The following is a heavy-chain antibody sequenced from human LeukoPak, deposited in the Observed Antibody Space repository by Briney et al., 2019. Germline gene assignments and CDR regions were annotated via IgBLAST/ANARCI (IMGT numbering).Heavy chain of an antibody. V-gene: IGHV3-48*04. CDR2: FGSTGTI. CDR3: ARSNGLRYFDR. Sequence: PGGSLRLSCAASGFTFGPYTMNWVRQAPGKGLEWVAYFGSTGTIHYADSMRGRFTISRDNAEMSLFLQMNSLRVDDTAVYYCARSNGLRYFDRWGQGTLVTVSS. CDR1: GFTFGPYT. J-gene: IGHJ4*02. D-gene: IGHD4-11*01.